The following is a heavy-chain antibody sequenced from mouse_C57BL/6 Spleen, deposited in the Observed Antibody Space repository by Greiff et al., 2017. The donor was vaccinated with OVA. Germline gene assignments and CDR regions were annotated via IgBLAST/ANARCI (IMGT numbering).Heavy chain of an antibody. CDR2: IDPSDSYT. CDR3: ARELTGYFDY. D-gene: IGHD4-1*01. V-gene: IGHV1-59*01. CDR1: GYTFTSYW. J-gene: IGHJ2*01. Sequence: HLHHPFSYLLRPGTSVKLSCKASGYTFTSYWMHWVKQRPGQGLEWIGVIDPSDSYTNYNQKFKGKATLTVDTSSSTAYMQLSSLTSEDSAVYYCARELTGYFDYWGQGTTLTVSS.